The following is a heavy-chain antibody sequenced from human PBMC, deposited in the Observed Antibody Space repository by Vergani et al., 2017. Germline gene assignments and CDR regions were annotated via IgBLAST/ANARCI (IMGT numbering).Heavy chain of an antibody. CDR2: IYTRGST. Sequence: QVQLQESGPGLVKPSQTLSLTCTVSGGSISSGSYYWSWIRQPAGKGLEWIGRIYTRGSTNYNPSLKSRVTISVDTSKNPFSLNLSSVTASDTAVYYGSREEELYDFWGGYPNWFDPWGQGTLVTVSS. V-gene: IGHV4-61*02. D-gene: IGHD3-3*01. CDR1: GGSISSGSYY. CDR3: SREEELYDFWGGYPNWFDP. J-gene: IGHJ5*02.